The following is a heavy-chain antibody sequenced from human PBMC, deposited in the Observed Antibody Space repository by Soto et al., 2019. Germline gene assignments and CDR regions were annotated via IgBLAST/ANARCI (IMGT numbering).Heavy chain of an antibody. CDR1: GGAFSSYA. J-gene: IGHJ6*02. D-gene: IGHD3-16*01. CDR3: ARVAWYGGRTYGMDV. V-gene: IGHV1-69*13. CDR2: ITPICGRA. Sequence: SVKVSCKASGGAFSSYAISWVRQAPGQGLEWMGGITPICGRANYAQKFQGGVTITGDASTSTAYMELSRLRSDDTAVYYCARVAWYGGRTYGMDVWGQGTTVTVSS.